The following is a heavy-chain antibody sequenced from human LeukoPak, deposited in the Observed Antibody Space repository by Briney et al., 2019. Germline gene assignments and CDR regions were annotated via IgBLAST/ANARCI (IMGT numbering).Heavy chain of an antibody. CDR3: ARLYSGYDTAFDY. Sequence: ASVKVSCKASGYTFTGYYMHWVRQAPGQGLEWMGRIIPILGIANYAQKFQGRVTITADKSTSTAYMELSSLRSEDTAVYYCARLYSGYDTAFDYRGQGTLVTVSS. J-gene: IGHJ4*02. CDR1: GYTFTGYY. D-gene: IGHD5-12*01. CDR2: IIPILGIA. V-gene: IGHV1-69*02.